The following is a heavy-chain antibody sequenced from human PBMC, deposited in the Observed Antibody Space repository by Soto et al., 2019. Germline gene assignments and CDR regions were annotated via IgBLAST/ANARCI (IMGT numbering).Heavy chain of an antibody. Sequence: ASVKVSGKASGGTFSSYAISWVRQAPGQGLEWMGGIIPIFGTANYAQKFQGRVTITADESTSTAYMELSSLRSEDTAVYYCARDVTYYYDSSGYYGDYFDYWGQGTLVTVSS. J-gene: IGHJ4*02. D-gene: IGHD3-22*01. V-gene: IGHV1-69*13. CDR1: GGTFSSYA. CDR2: IIPIFGTA. CDR3: ARDVTYYYDSSGYYGDYFDY.